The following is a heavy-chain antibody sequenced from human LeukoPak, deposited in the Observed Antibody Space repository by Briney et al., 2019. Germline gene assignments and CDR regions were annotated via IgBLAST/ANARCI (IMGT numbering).Heavy chain of an antibody. Sequence: PGGSLRLSCAASGFTFSSYGIHWVRQAPGKGLEWVALISYDGRSKYYADSMKGRFTISRDNSKNTLFLQMNSLRDEDTALYYCATDSAPDFWGQGTLVTVSS. CDR3: ATDSAPDF. CDR1: GFTFSSYG. V-gene: IGHV3-30*03. D-gene: IGHD2-21*01. CDR2: ISYDGRSK. J-gene: IGHJ4*02.